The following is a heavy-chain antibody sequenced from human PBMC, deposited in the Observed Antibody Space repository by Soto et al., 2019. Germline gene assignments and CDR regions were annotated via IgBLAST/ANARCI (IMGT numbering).Heavy chain of an antibody. CDR1: GFTFSSYA. J-gene: IGHJ4*02. CDR2: LSYDGSHN. D-gene: IGHD3-3*01. Sequence: QVQLVESGGGVVQPGRSLRLSCAASGFTFSSYAMHWVRQTPDKGLEWVAFLSYDGSHNYYADSVKGRFTISRDNSKNTLYPQMNSLRVEDTAVYYCAKDRSTIFGVVTYYFDYWGQGTLVTVS. CDR3: AKDRSTIFGVVTYYFDY. V-gene: IGHV3-30*18.